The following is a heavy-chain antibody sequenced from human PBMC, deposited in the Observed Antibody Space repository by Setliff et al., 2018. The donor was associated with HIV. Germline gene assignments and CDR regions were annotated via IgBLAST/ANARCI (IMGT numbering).Heavy chain of an antibody. Sequence: ASVKVSCKASGGTFSSYGISWVRQAPGQGLEWMGWINTNTGNPTYAQGFTGRFVFSLDTSVSTTYLQINSLKAEDTAMYYCARVGSYWSTFDYWGQGALVTVSS. CDR1: GGTFSSYG. J-gene: IGHJ4*02. D-gene: IGHD1-26*01. V-gene: IGHV7-4-1*02. CDR3: ARVGSYWSTFDY. CDR2: INTNTGNP.